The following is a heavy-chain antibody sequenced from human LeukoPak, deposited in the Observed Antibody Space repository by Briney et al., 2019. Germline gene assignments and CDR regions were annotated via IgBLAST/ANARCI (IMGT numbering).Heavy chain of an antibody. CDR2: INPNSGNT. CDR1: GYTFTGYY. J-gene: IGHJ6*03. V-gene: IGHV1-18*04. Sequence: GASVKVSCKASGYTFTGYYMHWVRQAPGQGLEWMGWINPNSGNTNYAQKLQGRVTMTTDTSTSTAYMELRSLRSDDTAVYYCAREGGGIRYFDWLLSNYYYYYYMDVWGKGTTVTVSS. CDR3: AREGGGIRYFDWLLSNYYYYYYMDV. D-gene: IGHD3-9*01.